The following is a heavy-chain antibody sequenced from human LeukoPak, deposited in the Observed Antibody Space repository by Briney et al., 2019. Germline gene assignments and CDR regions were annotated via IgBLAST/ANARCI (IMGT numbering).Heavy chain of an antibody. CDR2: IYYSGST. D-gene: IGHD6-19*01. J-gene: IGHJ4*02. Sequence: SETLSLTCTVSGGSISSSSYYWGWIRQPPGKGLEWIGSIYYSGSTYYNPSLKSRVAISVDTSKNQFSLKLSSVTAADTAVYYCARESFSKGYSSGDWGQGTLVTVSS. V-gene: IGHV4-39*07. CDR1: GGSISSSSYY. CDR3: ARESFSKGYSSGD.